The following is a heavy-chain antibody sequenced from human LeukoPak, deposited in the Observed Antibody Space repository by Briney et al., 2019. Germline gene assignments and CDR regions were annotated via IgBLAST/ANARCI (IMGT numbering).Heavy chain of an antibody. V-gene: IGHV5-51*01. CDR1: GYSFTRYW. CDR3: ARLTDWETHRWYFDL. D-gene: IGHD1-26*01. J-gene: IGHJ2*01. Sequence: GESLKISCKGSGYSFTRYWIGWVRQMPGKGLEWMGIIYPDDSDTRYSPSFEGQVIISVDKSISTAYLQWSSLKASDTATYYCARLTDWETHRWYFDLWGRGTLVTVSS. CDR2: IYPDDSDT.